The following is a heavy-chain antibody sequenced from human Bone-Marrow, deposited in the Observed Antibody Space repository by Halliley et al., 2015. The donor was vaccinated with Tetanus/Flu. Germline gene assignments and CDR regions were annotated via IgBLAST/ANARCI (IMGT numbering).Heavy chain of an antibody. D-gene: IGHD5-18*01. Sequence: QLVQSGAEVRKPGESLRISCKASGYSFISDWIGWVRQKPGKGLDWMGVIYPGDSETRYSPSFQGQVTISADKSITTAYLQWPSLKAWDPAIYFCARRGHTDGARTDPHLDYGGQGTLVSVSS. J-gene: IGHJ4*02. CDR2: IYPGDSET. V-gene: IGHV5-51*01. CDR1: GYSFISDW. CDR3: ARRGHTDGARTDPHLDY.